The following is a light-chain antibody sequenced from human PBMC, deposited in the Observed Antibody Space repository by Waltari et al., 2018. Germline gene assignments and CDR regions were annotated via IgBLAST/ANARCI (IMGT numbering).Light chain of an antibody. CDR2: EDT. Sequence: QSALTQPASVSGSPGQSITISCTGTRSDVGSHHLVSWYQHHPGKAPKLMIYEDTKRPSGVSNRFSSSKSGNTASLTISGLQAEDEADYYCCSYAGSTASILLGGGTKLTVL. J-gene: IGLJ2*01. CDR1: RSDVGSHHL. V-gene: IGLV2-23*01. CDR3: CSYAGSTASIL.